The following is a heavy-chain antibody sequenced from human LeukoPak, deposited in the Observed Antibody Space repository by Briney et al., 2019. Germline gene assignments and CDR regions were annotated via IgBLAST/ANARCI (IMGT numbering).Heavy chain of an antibody. J-gene: IGHJ4*02. CDR1: GYTFTSYD. Sequence: ASVKVSCKASGYTFTSYDFNWVRQATGQRPEWMGWMSPNSGDTGYAQKFQDRVTMTRNTSISTAYMELSSLRSEDTAVYYCARSHSSGWYYFDYWGQGTLVTVSS. CDR2: MSPNSGDT. V-gene: IGHV1-8*01. D-gene: IGHD6-19*01. CDR3: ARSHSSGWYYFDY.